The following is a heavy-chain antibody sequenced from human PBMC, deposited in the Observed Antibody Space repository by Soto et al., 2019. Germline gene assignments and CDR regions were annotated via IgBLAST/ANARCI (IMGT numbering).Heavy chain of an antibody. V-gene: IGHV3-7*01. CDR1: GFTFSTYW. CDR3: GRDGSSGWHFDS. CDR2: IRQDGGEK. J-gene: IGHJ4*02. D-gene: IGHD6-19*01. Sequence: EVQLVESGGGLVQPGGSLRLSCEASGFTFSTYWMSWVRQAPGKGLEWVANIRQDGGEKYLVDSVQGRFSITRDNAENSLYLQMNSLRGEDTAVYYWGRDGSSGWHFDSWGQGTLVTVSS.